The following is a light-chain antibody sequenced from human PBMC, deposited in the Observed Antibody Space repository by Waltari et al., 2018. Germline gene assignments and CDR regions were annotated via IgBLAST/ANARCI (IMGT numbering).Light chain of an antibody. CDR1: QTVTSNY. J-gene: IGKJ1*01. CDR2: GAS. CDR3: QQYGSSPET. V-gene: IGKV3-20*01. Sequence: EIVLTQSPGTLSLSPGDRATLSCRASQTVTSNYLAWYQQKPGQAPRLLIYGASSRATGIPDRFSSSGSGTDFTLTISRLEPEDVAVYYCQQYGSSPETFGQGTKVEIK.